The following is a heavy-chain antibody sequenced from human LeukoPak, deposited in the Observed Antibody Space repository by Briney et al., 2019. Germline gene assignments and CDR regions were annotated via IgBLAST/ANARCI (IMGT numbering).Heavy chain of an antibody. J-gene: IGHJ4*02. V-gene: IGHV3-33*01. CDR1: GFTLSSYG. CDR3: ARGSYYYGSGSYQEALGY. D-gene: IGHD3-10*01. Sequence: GGSLRLSCAASGFTLSSYGMRWVRQAPGKGLEWVAVIWYDGSNKYYADSVKGRFTISRDNSKNTLYLQMNSLRAEDTAVYYCARGSYYYGSGSYQEALGYWGQGTLVTVSS. CDR2: IWYDGSNK.